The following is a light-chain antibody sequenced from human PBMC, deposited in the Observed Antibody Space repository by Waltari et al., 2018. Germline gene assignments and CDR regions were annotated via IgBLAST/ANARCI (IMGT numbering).Light chain of an antibody. CDR3: QQYNKWPPLT. J-gene: IGKJ4*01. CDR2: GAS. Sequence: EVLMTQSPATLSVSPGERVTLSCRASQNIHDNLAWYQQTPGQAPRLLIYGASTRATDIPARFRGSGSGTEFILTINSLQSEDLGIYYCQQYNKWPPLTFGGGTKVEIK. V-gene: IGKV3-15*01. CDR1: QNIHDN.